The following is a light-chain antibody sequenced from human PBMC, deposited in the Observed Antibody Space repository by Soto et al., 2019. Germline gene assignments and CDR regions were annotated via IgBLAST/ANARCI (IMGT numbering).Light chain of an antibody. J-gene: IGLJ3*02. V-gene: IGLV2-14*01. CDR3: SSYTTSSTLV. CDR2: EVS. CDR1: SSDIDAYNF. Sequence: QSALTQPASVSGSPGQSITISCTGTSSDIDAYNFVSWYQQHPGKAPKVILFEVSHRPSGVSNRFSGSKSGNTASLTISGLQTEDEADYFCSSYTTSSTLVFGGGTKLTVL.